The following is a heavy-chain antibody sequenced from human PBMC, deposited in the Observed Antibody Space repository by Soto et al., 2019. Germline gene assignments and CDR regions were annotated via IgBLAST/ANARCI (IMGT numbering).Heavy chain of an antibody. CDR1: GFTFSSYG. J-gene: IGHJ4*02. V-gene: IGHV3-30*03. Sequence: QVQLVESGGGVVQPGRSLRLSCAASGFTFSSYGMHWVRQAPGKGLEWVAVISYDGSNKYYADSVKGRFTISRDNSKNTLYLQMNSLRVEDTAVYYCTRDQPEMAFDHWGQGTLVTVSS. CDR3: TRDQPEMAFDH. CDR2: ISYDGSNK.